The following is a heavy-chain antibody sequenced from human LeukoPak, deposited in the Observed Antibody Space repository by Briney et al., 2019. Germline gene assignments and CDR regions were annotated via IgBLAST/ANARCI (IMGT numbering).Heavy chain of an antibody. CDR3: ARGGVLPEF. CDR2: ISKSDGST. Sequence: GALRLSCATSGFTFSSYAMTWVRQAPGKGLAWVSSISKSDGSTYYADSVRGRFTISRDNSKNTVYLHMDSLRVEDADTYYCARGGVLPEFRGQGTLVTVSS. D-gene: IGHD3-10*01. CDR1: GFTFSSYA. J-gene: IGHJ1*01. V-gene: IGHV3-23*01.